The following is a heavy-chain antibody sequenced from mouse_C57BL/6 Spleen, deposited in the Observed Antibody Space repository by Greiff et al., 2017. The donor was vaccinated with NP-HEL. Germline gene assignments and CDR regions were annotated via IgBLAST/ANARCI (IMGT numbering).Heavy chain of an antibody. CDR1: GYTFTSYW. CDR3: ARMGGNFFYFDY. J-gene: IGHJ2*01. CDR2: IDPSDSYT. Sequence: QVQLQQPGAELVRPGTSVKLSCKASGYTFTSYWMHWVKQRPGQGLEWIGVIDPSDSYTNYNQKFKGKATLTVDTSSSTAYMQLSSLTSEDSAVYYCARMGGNFFYFDYWGQGTTLTVSS. D-gene: IGHD2-1*01. V-gene: IGHV1-59*01.